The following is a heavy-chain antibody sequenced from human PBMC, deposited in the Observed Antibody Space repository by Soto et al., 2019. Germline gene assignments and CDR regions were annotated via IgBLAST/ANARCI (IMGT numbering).Heavy chain of an antibody. CDR2: IWYDGSNK. J-gene: IGHJ3*02. D-gene: IGHD3-3*01. V-gene: IGHV3-33*01. CDR1: GFTFSSYG. CDR3: ARDISDFWRGKTGNDAFDI. Sequence: QVQLVESGGGVVQPGRSLRLSCAASGFTFSSYGMHWVRQAPGKGLEWVAVIWYDGSNKYYADSVKGRFTISRDNSKNTLYLKMNSLRAEDTAVYYCARDISDFWRGKTGNDAFDIWGQGTMVTVSS.